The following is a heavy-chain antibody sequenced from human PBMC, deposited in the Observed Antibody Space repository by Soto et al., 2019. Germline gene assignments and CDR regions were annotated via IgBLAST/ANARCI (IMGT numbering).Heavy chain of an antibody. CDR3: AKPPMADDY. J-gene: IGHJ4*02. CDR2: IKFDGSQR. D-gene: IGHD3-10*01. Sequence: GGSMRRSCADFGFTLSRFWMNCVRQAPGKGLEWVANIKFDGSQRSYVDSVKGRFTISRDNSKNTLYLQMNSLRAEDTAVYYCAKPPMADDYWGQGTLVTVSS. CDR1: GFTLSRFW. V-gene: IGHV3-7*03.